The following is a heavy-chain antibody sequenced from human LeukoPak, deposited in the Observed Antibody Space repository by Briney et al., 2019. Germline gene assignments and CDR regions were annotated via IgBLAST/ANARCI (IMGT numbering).Heavy chain of an antibody. D-gene: IGHD3-22*01. CDR2: NYSGGST. J-gene: IGHJ4*02. V-gene: IGHV3-66*01. Sequence: PGGSLRLSCAASGFTVGSNTMSWVRQAPGKGLEWVSMNYSGGSTPYADSLMGRFTISRDNSKNTLYLQMNSLRTEDTAVYYCARGGSYFDISGYYFYWGQGTLVTVSS. CDR1: GFTVGSNT. CDR3: ARGGSYFDISGYYFY.